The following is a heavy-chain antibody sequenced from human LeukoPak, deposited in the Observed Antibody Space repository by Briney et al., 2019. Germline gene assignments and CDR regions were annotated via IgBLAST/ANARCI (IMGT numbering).Heavy chain of an antibody. J-gene: IGHJ3*02. CDR1: GGSISSGSYY. D-gene: IGHD6-6*01. CDR2: IYTSGST. Sequence: SQTLSLTCTVSGGSISSGSYYWSWIRQPAGKGLEWIGRIYTSGSTNYNPSLKSRDTISVDTSKNQFSLKLSSVTAADTAVYYCARDRQGFDAFDIWGQGTMVTVSS. V-gene: IGHV4-61*02. CDR3: ARDRQGFDAFDI.